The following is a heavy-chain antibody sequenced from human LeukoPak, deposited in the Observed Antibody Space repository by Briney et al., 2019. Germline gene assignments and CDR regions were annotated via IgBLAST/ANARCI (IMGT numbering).Heavy chain of an antibody. CDR2: IYGGNGNT. Sequence: ASVKVSCKASGYTFTSYAMHWVRQAPGQRLEWMGWIYGGNGNTKYPQKFQGRVSITRDTSASTVYMELSSLGSEDTAVYYCARGWGGDCYHVHWGQGTLVTVSS. CDR3: ARGWGGDCYHVH. V-gene: IGHV1-3*01. D-gene: IGHD2-21*02. J-gene: IGHJ4*02. CDR1: GYTFTSYA.